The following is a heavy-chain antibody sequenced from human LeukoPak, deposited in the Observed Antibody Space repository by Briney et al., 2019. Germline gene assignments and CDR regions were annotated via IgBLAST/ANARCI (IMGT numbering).Heavy chain of an antibody. V-gene: IGHV4-34*01. CDR1: GGSFSGYY. CDR3: ARGSRGP. CDR2: INHSGST. Sequence: SETLSLTRAVYGGSFSGYYWSWIRQPPGKGLEWIGEINHSGSTNYNPSLKSRVTISVDTSKNQFSLKLSSVTAADTAVYYCARGSRGPWGQGTLVTVSS. D-gene: IGHD3-10*01. J-gene: IGHJ5*02.